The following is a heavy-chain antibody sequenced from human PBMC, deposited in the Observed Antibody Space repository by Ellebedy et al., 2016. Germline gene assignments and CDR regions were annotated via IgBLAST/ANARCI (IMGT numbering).Heavy chain of an antibody. J-gene: IGHJ6*03. CDR3: ASAAFTITYMDV. CDR2: IYSGGST. D-gene: IGHD3-3*01. V-gene: IGHV3-53*01. CDR1: GFTFSNAW. Sequence: GGSLRLSXAASGFTFSNAWMSWVRQAPGKGLEWVSVIYSGGSTYYADSVKGRFTISRDNSKNTLYLQMNSLRAEDTAVYYCASAAFTITYMDVWGKGTTVTVSS.